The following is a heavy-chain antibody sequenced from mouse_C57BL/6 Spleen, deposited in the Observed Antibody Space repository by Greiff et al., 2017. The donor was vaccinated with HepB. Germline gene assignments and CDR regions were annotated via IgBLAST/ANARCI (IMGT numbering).Heavy chain of an antibody. D-gene: IGHD1-1*02. Sequence: VQLKESGPELVKPGASVKIPCKASGYTFTDYNMDWVKQSHGKSLEWIGDINPNNGGTIYNQKFKGKATLTVDKSSSTAYMELRSLTSEDTSVYYCARSRWLEDYAMDYWGQGTSVTVSS. CDR1: GYTFTDYN. J-gene: IGHJ4*01. CDR2: INPNNGGT. V-gene: IGHV1-18*01. CDR3: ARSRWLEDYAMDY.